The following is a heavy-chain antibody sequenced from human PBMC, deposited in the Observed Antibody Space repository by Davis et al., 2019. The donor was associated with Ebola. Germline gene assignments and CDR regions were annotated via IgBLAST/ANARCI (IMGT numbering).Heavy chain of an antibody. D-gene: IGHD3-22*01. CDR2: ISAGSSYI. J-gene: IGHJ4*02. CDR3: ARRYYYDSSGYYNY. CDR1: GFSFSDYD. Sequence: PGGSLRLSCAASGFSFSDYDMTWVRQTPGKGLEWVASISAGSSYIYYADSMKGRFTISRDNAKSSLYLQMNSLRAEDTAVYYCARRYYYDSSGYYNYWGQGTLVTVSS. V-gene: IGHV3-21*01.